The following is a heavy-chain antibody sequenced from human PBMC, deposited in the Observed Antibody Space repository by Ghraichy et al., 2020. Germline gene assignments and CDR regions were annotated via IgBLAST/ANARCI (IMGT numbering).Heavy chain of an antibody. CDR2: ISGSGGST. Sequence: GGSLRLSCAASGFTFSTYAMNWVRQAPGKGLEWVSTISGSGGSTYYADSVKGRFTISRDNSKNTLYLQMNSLRAEDTAVYYCAKGPHIVATIWAKIDYWGQGTLVTVSS. CDR1: GFTFSTYA. J-gene: IGHJ4*02. V-gene: IGHV3-23*01. CDR3: AKGPHIVATIWAKIDY. D-gene: IGHD5-12*01.